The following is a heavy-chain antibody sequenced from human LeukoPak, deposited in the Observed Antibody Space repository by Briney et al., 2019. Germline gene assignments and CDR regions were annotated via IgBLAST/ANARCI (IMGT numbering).Heavy chain of an antibody. CDR3: ANLVTPPGAFDI. D-gene: IGHD2-21*01. J-gene: IGHJ3*02. CDR2: ISHRGTTI. CDR1: GFTFSDYY. V-gene: IGHV3-11*01. Sequence: PGGSLRLSCAASGFTFSDYYMSWIRQAPGKGLEWISYISHRGTTIYYADSVKDRFTISRDNAKKSLYLQMNSLSAEDTAVYYCANLVTPPGAFDIWGLGTVVTVSS.